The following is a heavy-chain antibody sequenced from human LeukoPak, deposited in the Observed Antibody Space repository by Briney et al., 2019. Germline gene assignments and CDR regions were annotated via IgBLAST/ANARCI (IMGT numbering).Heavy chain of an antibody. D-gene: IGHD4-17*01. V-gene: IGHV4-59*08. CDR1: GGSISSYY. J-gene: IGHJ4*02. Sequence: PSETLSLTCTVSGGSISSYYWSWIRQPPGKGLEWIGYIYYSGSTNYNPSLKSRVTISVDTSKNQFSLKLSSVTAADTAVYYCARHESDYGLDYWGQGTLVTVSS. CDR2: IYYSGST. CDR3: ARHESDYGLDY.